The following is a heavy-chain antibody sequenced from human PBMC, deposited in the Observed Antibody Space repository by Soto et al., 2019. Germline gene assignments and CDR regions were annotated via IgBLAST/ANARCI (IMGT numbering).Heavy chain of an antibody. CDR2: IDGDDEVAK. CDR3: VRDSHGDY. Sequence: EVQLVESGGGVVKPGGSLRLSCAASGFTFSSYWMQWVRQAPGKGLEWVSSIDGDDEVAKTYADSVKGRFTISRDNVQNTRSFKINSVRAEDTAVEYCVRDSHGDYWGQGTLVTVSS. J-gene: IGHJ4*02. CDR1: GFTFSSYW. V-gene: IGHV3-74*01.